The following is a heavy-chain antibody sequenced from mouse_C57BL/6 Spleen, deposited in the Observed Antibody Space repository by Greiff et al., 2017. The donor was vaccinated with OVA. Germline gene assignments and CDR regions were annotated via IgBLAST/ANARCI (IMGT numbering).Heavy chain of an antibody. D-gene: IGHD2-4*01. CDR2: INYDGSST. CDR3: ARGDDYLWYFDV. V-gene: IGHV5-16*01. Sequence: EVKLVESEGGLVQPGSSMKLSCTASGFTFSDYYMAWVRQVPEKGLEWVANINYDGSSTYYLDSLKSRFIISRDNAKNILYLQMSSLKSEDTATDYCARGDDYLWYFDVWGTGTTVTVSS. J-gene: IGHJ1*03. CDR1: GFTFSDYY.